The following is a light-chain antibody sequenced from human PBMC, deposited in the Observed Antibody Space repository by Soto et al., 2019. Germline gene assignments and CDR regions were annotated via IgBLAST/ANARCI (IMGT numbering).Light chain of an antibody. CDR3: QQYGNSPWT. CDR1: QSVTNRY. V-gene: IGKV3-20*01. J-gene: IGKJ1*01. CDR2: GAS. Sequence: EIVLTQSPGTLSLSPGERATLSCRASQSVTNRYLARYQQKLGQAPRLLIYGASSRATGIPDRFSGIGSGTDFTLTTIRLEPEDLVVYYCQQYGNSPWTFGQGTKGEIK.